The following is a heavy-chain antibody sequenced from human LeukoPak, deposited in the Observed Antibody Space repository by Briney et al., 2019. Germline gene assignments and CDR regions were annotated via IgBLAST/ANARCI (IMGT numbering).Heavy chain of an antibody. CDR3: ARGRDGDYYFDY. V-gene: IGHV3-9*01. Sequence: PGGSLRLSCAASGFSFDDYAMHWVRQGPGEGLEWVSGISWNSGTIAYADSVKGRFTISRDNAKNSLYLQMNSLRAEDTALYYCARGRDGDYYFDYWGQGTLVTVSS. CDR2: ISWNSGTI. J-gene: IGHJ4*02. CDR1: GFSFDDYA. D-gene: IGHD4-17*01.